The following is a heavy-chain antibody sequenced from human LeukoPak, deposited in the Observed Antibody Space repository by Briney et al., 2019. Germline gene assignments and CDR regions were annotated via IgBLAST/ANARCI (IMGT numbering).Heavy chain of an antibody. CDR3: SYHGTLTEGWFDT. D-gene: IGHD3-9*01. CDR2: IRYNGSNK. Sequence: PGGSLRLSCAASGFTFSSYGMHWVRQDPGGGLEWVTFIRYNGSNKYYADSVKGRFTISRDNSKNTVYLQMNSLRAEDTAVYYCSYHGTLTEGWFDTWGQGTLVTVSS. V-gene: IGHV3-30*02. J-gene: IGHJ5*02. CDR1: GFTFSSYG.